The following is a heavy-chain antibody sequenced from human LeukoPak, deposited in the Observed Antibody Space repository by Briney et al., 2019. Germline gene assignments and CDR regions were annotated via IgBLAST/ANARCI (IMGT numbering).Heavy chain of an antibody. Sequence: GGSLRLSCAASEFTFSSYAMHWVRQAPGKGLDWVAVISYDGRKKFHANSVKGRFTISRDNSQHTLYHQMNSLRAEDTAVYYCAKDPLYSSGWYGYNWFDPWGQGTLVTVSS. V-gene: IGHV3-30*04. D-gene: IGHD6-19*01. CDR1: EFTFSSYA. CDR3: AKDPLYSSGWYGYNWFDP. CDR2: ISYDGRKK. J-gene: IGHJ5*02.